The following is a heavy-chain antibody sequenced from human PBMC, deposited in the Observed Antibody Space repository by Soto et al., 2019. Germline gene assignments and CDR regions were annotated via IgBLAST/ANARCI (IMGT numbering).Heavy chain of an antibody. J-gene: IGHJ6*02. CDR3: TKASRRASSRTNYGMEV. D-gene: IGHD3-3*01. CDR2: IGWNSGTI. Sequence: EVQVVVSGGGLVQHGRSLRLSCAASGFRFDDYAMIWVRQPPGKGLAWVSGIGWNSGTIGSAGSVKGRFTISRDNPKSYLSLQVNSLRPEDTALYYCTKASRRASSRTNYGMEVWGPGTAVTVS. CDR1: GFRFDDYA. V-gene: IGHV3-9*01.